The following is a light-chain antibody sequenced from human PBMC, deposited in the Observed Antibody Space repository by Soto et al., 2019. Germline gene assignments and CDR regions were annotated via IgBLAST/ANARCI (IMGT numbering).Light chain of an antibody. V-gene: IGKV3-15*01. CDR1: QNVNSN. CDR3: QQCDDWPLT. CDR2: GAS. J-gene: IGKJ4*01. Sequence: KVMTQSPATLSVSPGERATLSCRASQNVNSNLVWYQQKPGQAPRLLIYGASTRATGIPARFSGSASGTEFTLTISSLQSEDFAVYYCQQCDDWPLTFGGGTKVEIK.